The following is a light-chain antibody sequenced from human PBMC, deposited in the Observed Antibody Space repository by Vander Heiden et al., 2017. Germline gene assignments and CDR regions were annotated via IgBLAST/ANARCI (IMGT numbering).Light chain of an antibody. V-gene: IGKV3-20*01. CDR3: QQYGSSPPTT. Sequence: EIVLTQSPGTLSLSPGERATLSCRASQSVSSSYLAWSQQKPGQAPRLLIYGASSRATGIPDRFSGSGYGTDFTLTISRREPEDFAVYYCQQYGSSPPTTFGQGTRLEIK. CDR1: QSVSSSY. J-gene: IGKJ5*01. CDR2: GAS.